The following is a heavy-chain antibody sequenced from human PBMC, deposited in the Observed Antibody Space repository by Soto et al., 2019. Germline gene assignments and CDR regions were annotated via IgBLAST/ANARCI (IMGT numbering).Heavy chain of an antibody. V-gene: IGHV3-74*01. CDR1: GFTFSTYW. CDR3: TRGFRSSTGEQPTLPFGY. Sequence: PGGSLRLSCAASGFTFSTYWMHWVRQAPGKGLVWVSRINSDGSSTSYADSVKGRFTISRDNAKSTLYLQMSSLRAEDTAVYYCTRGFRSSTGEQPTLPFGYWGQGSLVTVSS. D-gene: IGHD2-2*01. J-gene: IGHJ4*02. CDR2: INSDGSST.